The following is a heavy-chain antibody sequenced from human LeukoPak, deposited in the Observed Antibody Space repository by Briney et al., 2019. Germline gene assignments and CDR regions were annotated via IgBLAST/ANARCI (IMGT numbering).Heavy chain of an antibody. J-gene: IGHJ5*02. CDR2: IYHSGST. CDR1: GFTFSSYA. CDR3: ARGYDFWSGFYFVT. Sequence: LRLSCAASGFTFSSYAMSWIRQPPGKGLEWIGYIYHSGSTYYNPSLKSRVTISVDRSKNQFSLKLSSVTAADTAVYYCARGYDFWSGFYFVTWGQGTLVTVSS. D-gene: IGHD3-3*01. V-gene: IGHV4-30-2*01.